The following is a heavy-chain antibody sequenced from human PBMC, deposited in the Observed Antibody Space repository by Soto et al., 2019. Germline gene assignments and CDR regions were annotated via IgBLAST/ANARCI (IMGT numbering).Heavy chain of an antibody. J-gene: IGHJ3*02. D-gene: IGHD5-12*01. CDR3: ARDQAKWLPDAFDI. V-gene: IGHV1-18*01. CDR1: GYTFISYG. CDR2: SSPYNGNT. Sequence: HVQLVQSGAEVKKPGASLKVSCKASGYTFISYGVSWVRQAPGQGLEWLGWSSPYNGNTNYAQKFQARIAMTTDTSTRTVYMDLRSLRTDETPVYYCARDQAKWLPDAFDIWGQGTMVVVSS.